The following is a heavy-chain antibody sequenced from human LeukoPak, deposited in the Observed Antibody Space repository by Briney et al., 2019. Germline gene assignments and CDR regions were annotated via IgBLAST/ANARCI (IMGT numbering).Heavy chain of an antibody. V-gene: IGHV1-18*01. J-gene: IGHJ6*03. CDR3: ARAYYDSSGYLYYYYYYMDV. D-gene: IGHD3-22*01. CDR2: ISAYNGNT. CDR1: GYTFTSYG. Sequence: ASVKVSCKASGYTFTSYGISWVRQAPGQRLEWMGWISAYNGNTNYAQKLQGRVTMTTDTSTSTAYMELRSLRSDDTAVYYCARAYYDSSGYLYYYYYYMDVWGKGTTVTVSS.